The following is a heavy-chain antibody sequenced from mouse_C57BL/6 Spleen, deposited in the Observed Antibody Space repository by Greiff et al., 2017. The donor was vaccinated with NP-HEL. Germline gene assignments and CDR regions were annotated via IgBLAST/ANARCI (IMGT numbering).Heavy chain of an antibody. D-gene: IGHD2-4*01. CDR3: ARSYDYDGSDY. CDR2: IYPGDGDT. V-gene: IGHV1-80*01. J-gene: IGHJ2*01. Sequence: VQLQQSGAELVKPGASVKISCKASGYAFSSYWMNWVKQRPGKGLEWIGQIYPGDGDTNYNGKFKGKATLTADKSSSTAYMQLSSLTSEDSAVYFCARSYDYDGSDYWGQGTTLTVSS. CDR1: GYAFSSYW.